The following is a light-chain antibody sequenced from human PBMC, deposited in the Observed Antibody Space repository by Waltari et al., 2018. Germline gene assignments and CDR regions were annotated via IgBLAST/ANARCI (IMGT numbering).Light chain of an antibody. Sequence: DIQMTQSPSSLSASVGDTVTVSCRASQGINRDLNWFQLKPGKTPNLLIYDITTLHSGVPSRFSGSGSGTEFTLTIRNLRPEDFAVYYCLQHSTYPFTFGHGTKVEIK. CDR1: QGINRD. J-gene: IGKJ3*01. CDR2: DIT. V-gene: IGKV1-17*02. CDR3: LQHSTYPFT.